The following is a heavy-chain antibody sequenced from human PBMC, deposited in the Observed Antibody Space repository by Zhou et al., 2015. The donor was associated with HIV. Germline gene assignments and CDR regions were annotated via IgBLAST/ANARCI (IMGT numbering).Heavy chain of an antibody. CDR1: GGTFSSYA. D-gene: IGHD2-21*01. CDR3: ARVPRVIPSPNYYYYMDV. J-gene: IGHJ6*03. V-gene: IGHV1-69*01. Sequence: QVQLVQSGAEVKKPGSSVKVSCKASGGTFSSYAISWVRQAPGQGLEWMGGIIPIFGTANYAQKFQGRVTITADESTSTAYMELSSLRSEDTAVYYCARVPRVIPSPNYYYYMDVWGKGTTVTVSS. CDR2: IIPIFGTA.